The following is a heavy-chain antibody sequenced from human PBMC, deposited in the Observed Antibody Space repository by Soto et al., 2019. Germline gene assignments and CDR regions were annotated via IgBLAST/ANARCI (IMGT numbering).Heavy chain of an antibody. J-gene: IGHJ6*02. D-gene: IGHD5-18*01. CDR1: GYSFTSYW. V-gene: IGHV5-10-1*01. CDR3: ASPQRGYSYGYYYYGMDV. CDR2: IDPSDSYT. Sequence: PGESLKISCKGSGYSFTSYWISWVRQMPGKGLEWMGRIDPSDSYTNYSPSFQGHVTISADKSISTAYLQWSSLKASDTAMYYCASPQRGYSYGYYYYGMDVWGQGTTVTVSS.